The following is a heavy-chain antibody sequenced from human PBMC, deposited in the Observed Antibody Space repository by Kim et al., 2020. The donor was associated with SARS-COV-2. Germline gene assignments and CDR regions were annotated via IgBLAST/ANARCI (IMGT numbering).Heavy chain of an antibody. Sequence: GGSLRLSCAASGFTFSSYGMHWVRQAPGKGLEWVAVISYDGSNKYYADSVKGRFTISRDNSKNTLYLQMNSLRAEDTAVYYCAKDRGSGWYWDSVKRYYYYGMDVWGQGTTVTVSS. D-gene: IGHD6-19*01. J-gene: IGHJ6*02. CDR1: GFTFSSYG. CDR3: AKDRGSGWYWDSVKRYYYYGMDV. CDR2: ISYDGSNK. V-gene: IGHV3-30*18.